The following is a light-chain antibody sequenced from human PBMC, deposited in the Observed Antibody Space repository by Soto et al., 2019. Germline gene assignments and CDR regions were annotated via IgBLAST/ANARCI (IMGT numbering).Light chain of an antibody. CDR3: QYYYESSP. J-gene: IGKJ4*01. CDR2: AAS. Sequence: DIQMPQSPSSLSASVGDRVTITCRASQSISSYLNWYQHKPGKAPKLLIYAASSLQSGVPSRFSGSGSGTDFTLTISRLEPEDFAVYYCQYYYESSPFGRGTKVDIK. CDR1: QSISSY. V-gene: IGKV1-39*02.